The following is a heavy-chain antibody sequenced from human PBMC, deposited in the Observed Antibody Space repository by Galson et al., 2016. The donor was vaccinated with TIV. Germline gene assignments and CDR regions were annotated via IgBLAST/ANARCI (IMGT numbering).Heavy chain of an antibody. CDR3: ASGLVAHTYSFYGMDG. CDR1: GFTFSSFG. J-gene: IGHJ6*02. V-gene: IGHV3-30*02. Sequence: SLRLSCAASGFTFSSFGMHWVRQAPGKGLEWVALIRYEGSRRYYADSVKGRFTISRGDSKNTLSLQMNGLRRADSAVYYCASGLVAHTYSFYGMDGWGQGTTVTVSS. D-gene: IGHD2-15*01. CDR2: IRYEGSRR.